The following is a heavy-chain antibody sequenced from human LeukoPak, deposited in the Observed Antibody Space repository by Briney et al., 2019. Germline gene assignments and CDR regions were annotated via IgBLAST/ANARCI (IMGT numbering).Heavy chain of an antibody. Sequence: GGSLRLSCAASGFSFGSYAMGWTRQAPGQGLEWVSAISGRGSHANYAESVKGRFTISRDNSKNTLYLQMHSLIAADTAVYYCGSGPVGTTVPWGQGTLVTVSS. V-gene: IGHV3-23*01. CDR3: GSGPVGTTVP. D-gene: IGHD1-1*01. CDR1: GFSFGSYA. CDR2: ISGRGSHA. J-gene: IGHJ5*02.